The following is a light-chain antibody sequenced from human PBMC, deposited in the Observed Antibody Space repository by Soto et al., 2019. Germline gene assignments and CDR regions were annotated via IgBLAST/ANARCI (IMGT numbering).Light chain of an antibody. V-gene: IGKV3-15*01. CDR3: QQYHSSHPLT. J-gene: IGKJ4*01. Sequence: RTRSPSFLSASLVDRVTTTCRASQAISNSLAWYQQKPGQAPRLLIYGASTRATGIPARFSGSGSGTEFTLTISSLKHADVAVYYCQQYHSSHPLTFGGGTKVDIK. CDR1: QAISNS. CDR2: GAS.